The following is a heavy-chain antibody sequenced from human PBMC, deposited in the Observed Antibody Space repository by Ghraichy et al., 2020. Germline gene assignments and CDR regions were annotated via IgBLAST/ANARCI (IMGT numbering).Heavy chain of an antibody. D-gene: IGHD6-19*01. J-gene: IGHJ4*02. CDR1: GFSLSTSEVG. Sequence: SGPTLVKPTQTLTLTCTFSGFSLSTSEVGVAWIRQPPGKALEWLGIIYWNDDKYYSPSLKSRLTITKDTSKNQVVLTMTKMDPVDTATYYCAHRTKYSSDLYMGDFDYWGQGTLVPVSS. V-gene: IGHV2-5*01. CDR2: IYWNDDK. CDR3: AHRTKYSSDLYMGDFDY.